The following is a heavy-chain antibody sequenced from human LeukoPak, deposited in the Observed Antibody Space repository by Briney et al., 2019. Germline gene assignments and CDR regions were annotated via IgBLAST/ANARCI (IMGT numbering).Heavy chain of an antibody. CDR2: VYNSGSP. CDR3: ARDWGYD. Sequence: SETLSLTCTVSGGSISSYYWTWIRQPPGKGLEYIGYVYNSGSPKYNPSLESRVTLSVDTSKNQFSLKLNSVTAADTAVYYCARDWGYDWGQGTLVTVSS. J-gene: IGHJ4*02. V-gene: IGHV4-59*01. CDR1: GGSISSYY. D-gene: IGHD5-12*01.